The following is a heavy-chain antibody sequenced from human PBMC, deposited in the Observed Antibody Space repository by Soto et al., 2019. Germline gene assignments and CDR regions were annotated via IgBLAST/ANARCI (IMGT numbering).Heavy chain of an antibody. D-gene: IGHD3-9*01. CDR2: INPSGGST. CDR1: GYTFTSYY. CDR3: ARFRKLTGYYLGFDY. J-gene: IGHJ4*02. Sequence: ASVKVSCKASGYTFTSYYMHWVRQAPGQGLEWMGIINPSGGSTSYAQKFQGRVTMTRDTSTSTVYMELSSLRSEDTAVYYCARFRKLTGYYLGFDYWGQGTLVTVSS. V-gene: IGHV1-46*01.